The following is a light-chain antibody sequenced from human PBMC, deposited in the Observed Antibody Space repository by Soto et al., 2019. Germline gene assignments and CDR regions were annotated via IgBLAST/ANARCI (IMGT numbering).Light chain of an antibody. Sequence: DIVMTQSPRSLPVTPGEPASISCRSSQSLLQTNGYSYLDWYLQKPGQSPHLLIYLVSNRASGVPDRFSGSGSGTDFTLKISRVEAEDVGVYYCMQSLQTPWTFGQGTKVDI. CDR1: QSLLQTNGYSY. CDR3: MQSLQTPWT. CDR2: LVS. V-gene: IGKV2-28*01. J-gene: IGKJ1*01.